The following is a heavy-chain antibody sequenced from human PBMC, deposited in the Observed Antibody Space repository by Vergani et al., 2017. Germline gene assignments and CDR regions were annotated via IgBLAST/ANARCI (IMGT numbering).Heavy chain of an antibody. D-gene: IGHD3-3*01. CDR2: IIPILGIA. V-gene: IGHV1-69*09. CDR3: AKGSARIDDFWSGNHEMGAPNWFDP. Sequence: QVQLVQSGAEVKKPGASVKVSCKASGYTFTSYYMHWVRQAPGQGLEWMGRIIPILGIANYAQKFQGRVTITADKSPSTAYMELSSLRSEDTAVYYCAKGSARIDDFWSGNHEMGAPNWFDPWGQGTLVTVSS. CDR1: GYTFTSYY. J-gene: IGHJ5*02.